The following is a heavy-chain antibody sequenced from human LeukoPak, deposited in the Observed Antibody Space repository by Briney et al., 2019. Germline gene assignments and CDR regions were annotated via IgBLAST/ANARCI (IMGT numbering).Heavy chain of an antibody. Sequence: KSSETLSLTCTVSGGSISSSSYYWGWIRQPPGKGLEWIGSIYYSGSTYYNPSLKSRVTISVDTSKNQFSLKLSSVTAADTAVYYCARNTFYGDFDYWGQGTLVTVSS. CDR3: ARNTFYGDFDY. CDR1: GGSISSSSYY. V-gene: IGHV4-39*07. J-gene: IGHJ4*02. D-gene: IGHD3-10*01. CDR2: IYYSGST.